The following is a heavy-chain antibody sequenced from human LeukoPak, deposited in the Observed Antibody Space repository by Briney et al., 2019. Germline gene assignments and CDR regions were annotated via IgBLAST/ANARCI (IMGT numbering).Heavy chain of an antibody. J-gene: IGHJ6*03. CDR1: GGTFSSYA. D-gene: IGHD4-17*01. CDR3: ARIRYGAYYYYYMDV. V-gene: IGHV1-69*06. Sequence: SVKVSCKASGGTFSSYAISWVRQAPGQGLEWMGGIIPIFGTANYAQKFQGRVTITADKSTSTAYMELSSLRSEDTAVYYCARIRYGAYYYYYMDVWGKGTTVTVSS. CDR2: IIPIFGTA.